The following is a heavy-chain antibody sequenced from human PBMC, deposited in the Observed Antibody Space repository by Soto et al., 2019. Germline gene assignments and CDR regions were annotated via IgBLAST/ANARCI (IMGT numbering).Heavy chain of an antibody. Sequence: SGTLSLTCHVEGASVSHGYLSWIRQPPGKGLEWIGFMYFGGSFNYNPSLTSRATISVETSKNQFSMKLTSVTASDTAVYYCARSYYDSTGFAVDPWGQG. CDR1: GASVSHGY. D-gene: IGHD3-22*01. V-gene: IGHV4-59*02. J-gene: IGHJ5*02. CDR2: MYFGGSF. CDR3: ARSYYDSTGFAVDP.